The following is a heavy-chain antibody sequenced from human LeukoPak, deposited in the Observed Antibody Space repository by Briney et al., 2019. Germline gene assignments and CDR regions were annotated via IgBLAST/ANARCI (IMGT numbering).Heavy chain of an antibody. CDR2: ISSNGGST. D-gene: IGHD6-19*01. Sequence: PGGSLRLSCAASGFTFSSYAMHWVRQAPGKGLEYVSAISSNGGSTYYANSVKGRFTISRDNSKNTLYLQVGSLRAEDMAVYYCARDSGSGWYGIDYWGQGTLVTVSS. V-gene: IGHV3-64*01. J-gene: IGHJ4*02. CDR3: ARDSGSGWYGIDY. CDR1: GFTFSSYA.